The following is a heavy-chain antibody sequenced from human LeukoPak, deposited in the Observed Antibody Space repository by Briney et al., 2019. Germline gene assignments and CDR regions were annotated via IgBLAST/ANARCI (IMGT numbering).Heavy chain of an antibody. V-gene: IGHV3-23*01. CDR3: ARHPAIAAAGIDY. D-gene: IGHD6-13*01. CDR1: GFTFSSYA. Sequence: GGSLRLSCAASGFTFSSYAMHWVRQAPGKGLEWVSAISGNGGSTYYADSVKGRFTISRDNSKNTLYLQMNSLRAEYTAVYYCARHPAIAAAGIDYWGQGTPVTVS. J-gene: IGHJ4*02. CDR2: ISGNGGST.